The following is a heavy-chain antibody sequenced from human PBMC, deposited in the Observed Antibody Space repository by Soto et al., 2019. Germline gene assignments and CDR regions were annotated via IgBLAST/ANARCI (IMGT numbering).Heavy chain of an antibody. V-gene: IGHV1-2*02. CDR3: ARAYDLVCDS. D-gene: IGHD3-3*01. CDR1: GYTFTDSH. Sequence: ASVKVSSKASGYTFTDSHIHWVRQAPGHGLEWLGWIIPVTGDRTYAQSSQGRLTPTRDTSITTAYMPLPRLTSDDTAVHCCARAYDLVCDSWGQRTLVAV. J-gene: IGHJ4*02. CDR2: IIPVTGDR.